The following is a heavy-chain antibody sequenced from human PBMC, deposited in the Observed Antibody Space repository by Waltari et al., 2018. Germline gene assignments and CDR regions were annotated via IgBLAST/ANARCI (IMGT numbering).Heavy chain of an antibody. D-gene: IGHD5-12*01. CDR3: ARDRSGYDYEDY. CDR2: ISYDGSNK. V-gene: IGHV3-30-3*01. Sequence: QVQLVESGGGVVQPGRSLRLSCAASGFTFSSYAMHWVRQAPGKGLEWVAVISYDGSNKYYADSVKGRFTISRDNSKNTLYLQMNSLRAEDTAVYYCARDRSGYDYEDYWGQGTLVTVSS. CDR1: GFTFSSYA. J-gene: IGHJ4*02.